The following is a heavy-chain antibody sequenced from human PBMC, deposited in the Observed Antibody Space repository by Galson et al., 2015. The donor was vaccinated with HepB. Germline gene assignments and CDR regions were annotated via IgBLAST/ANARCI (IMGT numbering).Heavy chain of an antibody. CDR1: GFTFSRYS. V-gene: IGHV3-21*01. CDR2: ISSSSSYI. D-gene: IGHD6-19*01. J-gene: IGHJ4*02. CDR3: ARGLGRIAVVLGY. Sequence: SLRLSCAASGFTFSRYSMNWVRQAPGKGLEWVSSISSSSSYIYYADSVKGRFTISRDNAKNSLYLQMNSLRAEDTAVYYCARGLGRIAVVLGYWGQGTLVTVSS.